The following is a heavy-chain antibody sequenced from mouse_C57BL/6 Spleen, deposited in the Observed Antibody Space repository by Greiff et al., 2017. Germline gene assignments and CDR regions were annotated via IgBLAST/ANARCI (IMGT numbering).Heavy chain of an antibody. J-gene: IGHJ2*01. CDR2: IDPSDSYT. D-gene: IGHD2-1*01. CDR1: GYTFTSYW. Sequence: QVQLQQPGAELVKPGASVKLSCKASGYTFTSYWMQWVKQRPGQGLEWIGEIDPSDSYTNYNQKFKGKATLTVDTSSSTAYMQLSSLTSEDSAVYYCARRPLYRFDYWGQGTTLTVSS. CDR3: ARRPLYRFDY. V-gene: IGHV1-50*01.